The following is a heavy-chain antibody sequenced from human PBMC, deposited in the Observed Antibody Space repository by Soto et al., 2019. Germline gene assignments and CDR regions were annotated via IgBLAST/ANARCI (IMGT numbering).Heavy chain of an antibody. CDR2: ISTYNGNT. V-gene: IGHV1-18*01. CDR1: GYTFTSYG. Sequence: ASVKVSCKASGYTFTSYGISWVRQAAGQGLEWMGWISTYNGNTNFTQKLQGRVTMTTDTSTSTAYMELRSLRSDDTAVYYCARDRYRATPGDYYYGMDVWGQGTTVTVSS. CDR3: ARDRYRATPGDYYYGMDV. D-gene: IGHD1-1*01. J-gene: IGHJ6*02.